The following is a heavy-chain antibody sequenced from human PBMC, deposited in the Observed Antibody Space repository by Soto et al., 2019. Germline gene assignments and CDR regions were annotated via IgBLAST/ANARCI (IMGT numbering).Heavy chain of an antibody. J-gene: IGHJ4*02. CDR1: GYTFTSYA. V-gene: IGHV1-3*01. CDR3: ARDERGMGRGVHTWFFDD. Sequence: GSSVKVSCKASGYTFTSYAMHWVRQAPGQRLEWMGWINAGNGNTKYSQKFQGRVTITRDTSASTAYMELSSLRSEDTAVYYCARDERGMGRGVHTWFFDDWGQGALVTVSS. D-gene: IGHD3-10*01. CDR2: INAGNGNT.